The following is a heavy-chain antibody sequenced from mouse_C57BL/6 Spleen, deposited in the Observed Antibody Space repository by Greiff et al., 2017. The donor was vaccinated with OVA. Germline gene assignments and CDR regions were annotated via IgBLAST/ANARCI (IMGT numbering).Heavy chain of an antibody. Sequence: QVQLKESGPGLVQPSQSLSITCTVSGFSLTSYGVHWVRQSPGKGLEWLGVIWRGGSTDYNAAFMSRLSITKDNSKSQVFFKMNSLQADDTAIYYCAKRDDYDGAWFAYWGQGTLVTVSA. J-gene: IGHJ3*01. D-gene: IGHD2-4*01. CDR2: IWRGGST. V-gene: IGHV2-5*01. CDR1: GFSLTSYG. CDR3: AKRDDYDGAWFAY.